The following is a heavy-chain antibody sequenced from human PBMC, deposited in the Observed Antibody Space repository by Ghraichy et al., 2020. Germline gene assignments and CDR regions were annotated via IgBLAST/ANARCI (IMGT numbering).Heavy chain of an antibody. CDR2: LSNSGSP. V-gene: IGHV4-59*01. Sequence: SETLSLTCSVSGGSMSFYSWTWIRQSPGKGLEWIGYLSNSGSPNYNPSLKSRVTISIDTSKSQFSLKLTAVTAADSAIYYWARGAPRELLGVDSWGQGTLV. CDR1: GGSMSFYS. CDR3: ARGAPRELLGVDS. D-gene: IGHD3-10*01. J-gene: IGHJ5*01.